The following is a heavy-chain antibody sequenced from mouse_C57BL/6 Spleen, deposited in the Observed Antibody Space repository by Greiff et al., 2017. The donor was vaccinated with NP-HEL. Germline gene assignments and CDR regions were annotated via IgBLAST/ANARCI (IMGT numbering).Heavy chain of an antibody. D-gene: IGHD1-1*01. CDR3: ARAHYYGSSYDYFDY. CDR1: GFTFSDYG. V-gene: IGHV5-15*01. CDR2: ISNLAYSI. Sequence: EVHLVESGGGLVQPGGSLKLSCAASGFTFSDYGMAWVRQAPRKGPEWVAFISNLAYSIYYADTVTGRFTISRENAKNTLYLEMSSLRSEDTAMYYCARAHYYGSSYDYFDYWGQGTTLTVSS. J-gene: IGHJ2*01.